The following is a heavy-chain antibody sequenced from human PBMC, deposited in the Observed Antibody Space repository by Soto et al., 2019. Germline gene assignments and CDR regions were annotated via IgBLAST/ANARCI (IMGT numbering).Heavy chain of an antibody. J-gene: IGHJ4*02. CDR1: GFTFSSYA. D-gene: IGHD6-13*01. CDR3: AKFRRGAAAGPFDY. Sequence: GGSLRLSCAASGFTFSSYAMSCVRQAPGKGLEWVSAISGSGGSTYYADSVKGRFTISRDNSKNTPYLQMNSLRAEDTAVYYCAKFRRGAAAGPFDYWGQGTPVTVSS. V-gene: IGHV3-23*01. CDR2: ISGSGGST.